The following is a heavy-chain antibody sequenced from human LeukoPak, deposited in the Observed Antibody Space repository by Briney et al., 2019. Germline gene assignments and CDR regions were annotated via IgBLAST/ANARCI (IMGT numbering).Heavy chain of an antibody. CDR1: GGSISSYY. J-gene: IGHJ6*03. V-gene: IGHV4-59*01. CDR3: ARGGGISHYYYYMDV. Sequence: SETLSLTCTGSGGSISSYYWSWIRQPPGKRPEVIGYIYYSGSTNYNPSLKSRVTISVDTSKNQFSLKLSSVTAADTAVYYCARGGGISHYYYYMDVWGKGTTVTISS. D-gene: IGHD6-13*01. CDR2: IYYSGST.